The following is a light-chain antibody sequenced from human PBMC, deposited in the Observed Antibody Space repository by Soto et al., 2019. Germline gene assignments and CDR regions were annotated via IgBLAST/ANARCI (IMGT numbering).Light chain of an antibody. Sequence: QSALTQSPSASGTPGQRVTISCSGSTSNIGTYAVNWYQQLPGTAPTLLIFRNHQRPSGVPDRFSGSKSGTSASLAISGPQSADEADYYCAAWDDSLRAVVFGGGTKLTVL. J-gene: IGLJ2*01. V-gene: IGLV1-44*01. CDR3: AAWDDSLRAVV. CDR2: RNH. CDR1: TSNIGTYA.